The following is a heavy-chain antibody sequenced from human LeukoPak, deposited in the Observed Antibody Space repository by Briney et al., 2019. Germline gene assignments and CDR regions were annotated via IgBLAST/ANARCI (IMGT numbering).Heavy chain of an antibody. CDR1: GFIFDDYA. J-gene: IGHJ3*01. D-gene: IGHD3-16*01. V-gene: IGHV3-9*01. CDR3: GRGDGA. CDR2: ISWNSGSI. Sequence: PGRSLRLSCVASGFIFDDYAMHWVRQSPGKGLEWVSGISWNSGSIGYADSVKGRFTISRDNANNSLYLQMNSLRAEDTAVYYCGRGDGAGGQGTMVTVSS.